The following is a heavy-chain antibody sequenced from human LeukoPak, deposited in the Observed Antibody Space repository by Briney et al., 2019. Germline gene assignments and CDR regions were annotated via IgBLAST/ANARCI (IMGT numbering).Heavy chain of an antibody. Sequence: SETLSPTCTVSGGSISSYYWSWIRQPPGKGLEWIGYIYYSGSTNYNPSLKSRVTISIDTSKNQFSLKLSSVTAADTAVYYCARAPVAYSSGGYDPWGQGTLVTVSS. D-gene: IGHD6-19*01. CDR2: IYYSGST. CDR3: ARAPVAYSSGGYDP. J-gene: IGHJ5*02. CDR1: GGSISSYY. V-gene: IGHV4-59*08.